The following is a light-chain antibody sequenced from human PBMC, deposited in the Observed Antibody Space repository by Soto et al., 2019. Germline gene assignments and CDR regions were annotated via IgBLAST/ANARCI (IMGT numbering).Light chain of an antibody. Sequence: IQLTQSPSSLSASVGDRVTITCRASQDIAIYLAWYQQKPGEAPKLLIYAASTLYGGVPSRFSGSGSGTDFALTITSLQAEDFATYYCQQFYDYPLTFGGGTKVDIK. CDR3: QQFYDYPLT. V-gene: IGKV1-9*01. CDR1: QDIAIY. CDR2: AAS. J-gene: IGKJ4*01.